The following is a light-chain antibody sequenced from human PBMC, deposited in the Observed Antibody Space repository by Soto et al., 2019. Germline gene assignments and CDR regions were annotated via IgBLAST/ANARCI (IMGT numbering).Light chain of an antibody. CDR3: QQYGSSRT. CDR2: GAS. CDR1: QRVSSSY. J-gene: IGKJ1*01. Sequence: EIVLTQSPGTLSLSPGERATLSCRSSQRVSSSYLAWYQQKPGQAPRLLIYGASSRATGIPDRFSGSGSGTDFNLTISRLAPEDFAVYYFQQYGSSRTFGQGTKVEIK. V-gene: IGKV3-20*01.